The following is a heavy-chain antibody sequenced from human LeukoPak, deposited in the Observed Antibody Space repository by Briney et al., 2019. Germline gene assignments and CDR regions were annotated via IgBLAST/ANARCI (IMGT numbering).Heavy chain of an antibody. CDR3: AKGPVNCSSTSCRRKTEYYFDY. V-gene: IGHV3-33*06. CDR1: GFTFSNYG. Sequence: GGSLRLSCAASGFTFSNYGIHCVRQAPGKGLEWVAVIWYDGSNKYYGDSVKGRFTISRDNSKNTLYLQMNSLRAEDTAVYYCAKGPVNCSSTSCRRKTEYYFDYWGQGTLVTVSS. J-gene: IGHJ4*02. D-gene: IGHD2-2*01. CDR2: IWYDGSNK.